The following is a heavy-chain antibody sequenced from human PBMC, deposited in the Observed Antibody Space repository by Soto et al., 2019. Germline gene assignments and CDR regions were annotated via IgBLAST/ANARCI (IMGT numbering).Heavy chain of an antibody. V-gene: IGHV4-59*01. CDR3: ARLTYYDSSGRSPYYFDY. CDR2: IYYSGST. J-gene: IGHJ4*02. CDR1: GGSISSYY. Sequence: QVQLQESGPGLVKPSETLSLTCTVSGGSISSYYWSWIRQPPGKGLEWIGYIYYSGSTNYNPSLKSRVTISVDTSKNQFSLKLSSVTAADTAVYYCARLTYYDSSGRSPYYFDYWGQGTLVTVSS. D-gene: IGHD3-22*01.